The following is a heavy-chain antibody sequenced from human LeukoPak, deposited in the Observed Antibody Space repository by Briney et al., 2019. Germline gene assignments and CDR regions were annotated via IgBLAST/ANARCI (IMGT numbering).Heavy chain of an antibody. CDR1: GGSFSGYY. CDR3: AREAQQLALTS. Sequence: SETLSLTCAVYGGSFSGYYWSWIRQPPGKGLEWIGEINHSGSTNYNPSLKSRVTISVDTSKNQFSLKLSSVTAADTAVYYCAREAQQLALTSWGQGTLVTVSS. CDR2: INHSGST. D-gene: IGHD6-13*01. V-gene: IGHV4-34*01. J-gene: IGHJ4*02.